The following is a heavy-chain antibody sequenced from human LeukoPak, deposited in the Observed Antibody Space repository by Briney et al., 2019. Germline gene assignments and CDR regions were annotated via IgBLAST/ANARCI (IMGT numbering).Heavy chain of an antibody. CDR2: ISYDGSNK. V-gene: IGHV3-30*18. CDR3: AKDQGPLLWFGELGLDY. CDR1: GFTFSSYG. J-gene: IGHJ4*02. D-gene: IGHD3-10*01. Sequence: GGSLRLSCAASGFTFSSYGMHWVRQAPGKGLEWVAVISYDGSNKYYADSVKGRFTISRDNSKNTLYLQMNSLRAEDTAVYYCAKDQGPLLWFGELGLDYWGQGTLVTVSS.